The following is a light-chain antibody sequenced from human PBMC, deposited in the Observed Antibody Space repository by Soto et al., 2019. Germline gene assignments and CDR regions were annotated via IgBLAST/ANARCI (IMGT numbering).Light chain of an antibody. J-gene: IGKJ4*01. CDR2: AAS. V-gene: IGKV1-12*01. Sequence: DIQMTQSPSSVSASVGDRVTMTFRASERINTYLAWYQQQPGKAPKLLIYAASSLQSGVPSRFSGSGSGTDFTLTISSLQPEDFATYYCQQLNSYPLTFGGGTKVDIK. CDR3: QQLNSYPLT. CDR1: ERINTY.